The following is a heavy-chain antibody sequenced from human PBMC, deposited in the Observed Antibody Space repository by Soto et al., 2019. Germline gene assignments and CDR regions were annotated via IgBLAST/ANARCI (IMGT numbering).Heavy chain of an antibody. D-gene: IGHD6-19*01. CDR3: ATSSDWSPLLDY. CDR1: EYTFTGYY. J-gene: IGHJ4*02. CDR2: INPNGGGT. V-gene: IGHV1-2*02. Sequence: GASVKVSCKASEYTFTGYYLHWLRQAPGQGLEWMGWINPNGGGTIYAQKFQGRLTMTRDTSITTVYMELSRLRSDDTAFYYCATSSDWSPLLDYWGQGTLVPVYS.